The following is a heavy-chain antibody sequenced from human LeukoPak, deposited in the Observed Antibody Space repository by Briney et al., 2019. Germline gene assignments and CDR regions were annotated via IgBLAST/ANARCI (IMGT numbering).Heavy chain of an antibody. V-gene: IGHV3-21*01. D-gene: IGHD2-2*01. CDR3: ARGRGCSSMSCYPDY. J-gene: IGHJ4*02. CDR1: GVSFIDYS. Sequence: PGGSLRLFCAASGVSFIDYSIYCGRQAPGKGLEWGSSISPSSLYIYYADSVKGRLPIYRDNDKNSLYLQMNSLRAEDTAAYYCARGRGCSSMSCYPDYWGQGTLVTVSS. CDR2: ISPSSLYI.